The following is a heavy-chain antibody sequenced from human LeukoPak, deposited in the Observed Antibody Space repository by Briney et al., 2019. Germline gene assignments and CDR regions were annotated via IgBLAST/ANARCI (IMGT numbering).Heavy chain of an antibody. V-gene: IGHV4-59*08. Sequence: SVTLSLTCTVSGGSISSYYWSWIRQPPGKGLEWIGYIYYSGSTNYNPPLKSRVTISVDTSKNQFSLKLSSVTAADTAVYYCARLRFLEWSRFGGFDPWGQGTLVTVSS. CDR2: IYYSGST. CDR1: GGSISSYY. D-gene: IGHD3-3*01. CDR3: ARLRFLEWSRFGGFDP. J-gene: IGHJ5*02.